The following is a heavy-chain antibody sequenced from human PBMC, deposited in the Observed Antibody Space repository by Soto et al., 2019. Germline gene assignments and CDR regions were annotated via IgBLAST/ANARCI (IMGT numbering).Heavy chain of an antibody. D-gene: IGHD2-15*01. CDR1: GYTFTRYY. Sequence: QVQLLQSGAEVKKPGASVKVSCKASGYTFTRYYIHWVRQAPGQGLEWMGVINPGGGGTTYAQSFQGRVTMTGDTSTSTVYMELSRLRSEDTAVYFCARDVARDKEYWGQGTLVTVSS. J-gene: IGHJ4*02. V-gene: IGHV1-46*01. CDR2: INPGGGGT. CDR3: ARDVARDKEY.